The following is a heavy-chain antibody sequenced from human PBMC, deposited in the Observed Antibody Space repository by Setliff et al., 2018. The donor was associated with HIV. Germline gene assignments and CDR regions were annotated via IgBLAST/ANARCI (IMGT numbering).Heavy chain of an antibody. J-gene: IGHJ4*02. CDR3: ARHAAAAPLRY. Sequence: PSETLSLTCTVSGGSMSSGSYFWSWIRQPAGKGLEWIGRIYTSGSTDYNPSLKSRLTISVDTSNNQFSLKLTSVTDADTAVYYCARHAAAAPLRYWGQGTLVTVSS. V-gene: IGHV4-61*02. D-gene: IGHD6-13*01. CDR2: IYTSGST. CDR1: GGSMSSGSYF.